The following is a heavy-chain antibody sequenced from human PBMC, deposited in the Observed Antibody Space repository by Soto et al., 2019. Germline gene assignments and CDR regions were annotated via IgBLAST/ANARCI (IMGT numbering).Heavy chain of an antibody. J-gene: IGHJ3*02. D-gene: IGHD3-22*01. CDR1: GFTFSSYA. CDR2: ISYDGSNK. CDR3: ARERYYYDSSGYKQPGAFDI. V-gene: IGHV3-30-3*01. Sequence: QVQLVESGGGVVQPGRSLRLSCAASGFTFSSYAMHWVRQAPGKGLEWVAVISYDGSNKYYVDSVKGRFTISRDNSKNTLYLQMNSLRAEDTAVYYCARERYYYDSSGYKQPGAFDIWGQGTMVTVSS.